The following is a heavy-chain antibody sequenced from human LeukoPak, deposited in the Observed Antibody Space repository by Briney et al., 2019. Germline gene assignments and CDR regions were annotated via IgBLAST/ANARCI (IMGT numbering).Heavy chain of an antibody. CDR3: AGYSSSWYRAPFDY. D-gene: IGHD6-13*01. CDR1: GGSISSYY. J-gene: IGHJ4*02. Sequence: SETLSLTCTVSGGSISSYYWSWIRQPAGKGLEWIGRIYTSGSTNYNPSLKSRVTMSVDTSKNQSSLKLSSVTAADTAVYYCAGYSSSWYRAPFDYWGQGTLVTVSS. V-gene: IGHV4-4*07. CDR2: IYTSGST.